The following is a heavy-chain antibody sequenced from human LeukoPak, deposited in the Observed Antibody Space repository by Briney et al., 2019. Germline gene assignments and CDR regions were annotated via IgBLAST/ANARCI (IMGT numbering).Heavy chain of an antibody. V-gene: IGHV3-23*01. CDR1: GFTFSSYA. CDR3: AKAPRPYYYDSSGYYPDY. CDR2: ISGSGGST. Sequence: PGGSLRLSCAASGFTFSSYAMSWVRQAPGKGLEWVSAISGSGGSTYYADSVKGRFTISRDNSKNTLYLQMNSLRAEDTAVYYCAKAPRPYYYDSSGYYPDYWGQGTLVTVSS. D-gene: IGHD3-22*01. J-gene: IGHJ4*02.